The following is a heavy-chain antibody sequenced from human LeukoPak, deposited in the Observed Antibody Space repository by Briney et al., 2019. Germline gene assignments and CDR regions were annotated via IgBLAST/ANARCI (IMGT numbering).Heavy chain of an antibody. J-gene: IGHJ4*02. D-gene: IGHD3-22*01. CDR2: IKQDGSEK. CDR1: GFTFSSYW. V-gene: IGHV3-7*01. Sequence: GGSLRLSCAASGFTFSSYWMSWVRQAPGKGLEWVANIKQDGSEKYYVDSVKGRFTISRDNAKNSLYLQMNSLRAADTAVYYCAKVFDYDSSGYYYDPRCDFGGQGTLVTVSS. CDR3: AKVFDYDSSGYYYDPRCDF.